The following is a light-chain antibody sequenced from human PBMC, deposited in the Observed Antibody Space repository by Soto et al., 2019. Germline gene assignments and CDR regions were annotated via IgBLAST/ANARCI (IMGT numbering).Light chain of an antibody. CDR2: AAS. V-gene: IGKV1-39*01. Sequence: DIQMTQSPSSLSASVGDRVTITCRASQSISDRLNWFQQKPGKAPKLLIYAASILQSGVPSRFSGSGSGSDFTLTISSLQPEDFATYYCQQTYSVPPWAFGQGTKVEIK. J-gene: IGKJ1*01. CDR1: QSISDR. CDR3: QQTYSVPPWA.